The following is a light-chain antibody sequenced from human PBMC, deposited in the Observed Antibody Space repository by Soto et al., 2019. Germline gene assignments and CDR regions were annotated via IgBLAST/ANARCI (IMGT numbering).Light chain of an antibody. Sequence: DIQMTQSPSTLSASVGDRVTITCRASQSISIWLAWYQQKPGKAPKLLIYKASSLESGVPSRFSGSGSGTEFTLTISSLQPDDLATYYGQQYNSCPLTFGGGTKVEIK. J-gene: IGKJ4*01. CDR1: QSISIW. CDR3: QQYNSCPLT. V-gene: IGKV1-5*03. CDR2: KAS.